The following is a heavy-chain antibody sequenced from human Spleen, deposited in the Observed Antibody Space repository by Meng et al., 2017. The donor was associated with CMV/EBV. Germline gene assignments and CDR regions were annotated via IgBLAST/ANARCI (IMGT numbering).Heavy chain of an antibody. D-gene: IGHD3-16*01. Sequence: SGFTFSTSARCWVRRAPGKGLEWVSVISYDGTAQFYADSVKGRFTISRDKSKNTLDLQMNTLRPDDTAVYYCARDAGFILSAVYFQHWGQGTLVTVSS. CDR3: ARDAGFILSAVYFQH. CDR1: GFTFSTSA. J-gene: IGHJ1*01. V-gene: IGHV3-30*04. CDR2: ISYDGTAQ.